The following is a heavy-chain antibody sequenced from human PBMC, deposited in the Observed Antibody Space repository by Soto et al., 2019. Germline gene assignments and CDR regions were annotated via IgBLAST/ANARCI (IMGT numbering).Heavy chain of an antibody. CDR2: IRSKANSYAT. D-gene: IGHD4-17*01. CDR3: TIRTVTTYYYYYMDV. V-gene: IGHV3-73*01. CDR1: GFTFSGSA. Sequence: GGSLRLSCAASGFTFSGSAMHWVRQASGKGLEWVGRIRSKANSYATAYAASVKGRFTISRDDSKNTAYLQMNSLKTEDTAVYYCTIRTVTTYYYYYMDVWGKGTTVTVS. J-gene: IGHJ6*03.